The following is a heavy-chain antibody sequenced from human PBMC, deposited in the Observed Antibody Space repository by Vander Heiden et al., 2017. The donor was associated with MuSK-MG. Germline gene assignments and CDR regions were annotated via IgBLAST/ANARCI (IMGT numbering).Heavy chain of an antibody. J-gene: IGHJ3*02. Sequence: QVQLQESGPGLVKPSQTLSLTCTVSGGSISSGSYYWSWIRQPAGKGLEWIGRIYTSGSTNYNPSLKSRVTISVHTSKNQFSLKLSSVTAADTAVYYCARVVYDSSAYPCAFDIWGQGTMVTVSS. D-gene: IGHD3-22*01. V-gene: IGHV4-61*02. CDR1: GGSISSGSYY. CDR2: IYTSGST. CDR3: ARVVYDSSAYPCAFDI.